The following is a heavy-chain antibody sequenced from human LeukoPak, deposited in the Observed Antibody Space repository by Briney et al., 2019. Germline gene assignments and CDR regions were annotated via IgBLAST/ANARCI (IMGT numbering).Heavy chain of an antibody. D-gene: IGHD2-21*02. CDR3: ARRVTTFNWFDP. J-gene: IGHJ5*02. V-gene: IGHV1-18*01. CDR2: ISAYNGNT. Sequence: ASVKVSCKASGYTFTSYGISWVRQAPGQGLEWMGWISAYNGNTNYAQKLQGRVTMTTDTSTGTAYMELRSLRSDDTAVYYCARRVTTFNWFDPWGQGTLVTVSS. CDR1: GYTFTSYG.